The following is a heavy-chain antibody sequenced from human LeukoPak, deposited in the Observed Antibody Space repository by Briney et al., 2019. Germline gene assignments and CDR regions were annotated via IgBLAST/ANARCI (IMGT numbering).Heavy chain of an antibody. CDR1: GGSISSTSYY. J-gene: IGHJ4*02. CDR3: ARHLRFYGSGSYPFDY. D-gene: IGHD3-10*01. V-gene: IGHV4-39*01. Sequence: TSETLSLTCTVSGGSISSTSYYWGWIRQPPGKGLEWIGSIYYSGSTYYNPSLKSRVTISVDTSKNQFSLKLSSVTAADTAVYYCARHLRFYGSGSYPFDYWGQGTLVTVSS. CDR2: IYYSGST.